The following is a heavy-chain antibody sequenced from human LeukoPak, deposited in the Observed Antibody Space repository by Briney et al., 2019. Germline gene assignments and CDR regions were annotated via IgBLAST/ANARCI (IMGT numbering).Heavy chain of an antibody. CDR2: INPNSGGT. D-gene: IGHD3-9*01. CDR1: GYTFTGYY. Sequence: ASVKVSCKASGYTFTGYYMHWVRQAPGQGLEWMGWINPNSGGTNYAQKFQGGVTMTRDTSISTAYMELSRLRSDDTAVYYCARDLGILNAYDNWFDPWGQGTLVTVSS. V-gene: IGHV1-2*02. CDR3: ARDLGILNAYDNWFDP. J-gene: IGHJ5*02.